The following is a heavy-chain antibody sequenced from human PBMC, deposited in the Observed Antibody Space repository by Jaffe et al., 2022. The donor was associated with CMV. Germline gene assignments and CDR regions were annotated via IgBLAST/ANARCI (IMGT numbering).Heavy chain of an antibody. J-gene: IGHJ5*02. CDR2: ISSSSSYT. CDR3: ARAGYYDFWSGYWPGGNWFDP. Sequence: QVQLVESGGGLVKPGGSLRLSCAASGFTFSDYYMSWIRQAPGKGLEWVSYISSSSSYTNYADSVKGRFTISRDNAKNSLYLQMNSLRAEDTAVYYCARAGYYDFWSGYWPGGNWFDPWGQGTLVTVSS. V-gene: IGHV3-11*06. D-gene: IGHD3-3*01. CDR1: GFTFSDYY.